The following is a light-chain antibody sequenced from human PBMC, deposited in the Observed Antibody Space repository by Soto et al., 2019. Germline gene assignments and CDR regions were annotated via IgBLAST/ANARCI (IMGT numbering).Light chain of an antibody. J-gene: IGKJ1*01. CDR2: DAS. CDR1: QSISSW. V-gene: IGKV1-5*01. Sequence: VGYRVTITCRASQSISSWLAWYQQKPVKAPKLLIYDASSLESGVPSRFSGSGSGTELTLAISSLQPDDFATYYCQQYNSYSFGQGTKVDIK. CDR3: QQYNSYS.